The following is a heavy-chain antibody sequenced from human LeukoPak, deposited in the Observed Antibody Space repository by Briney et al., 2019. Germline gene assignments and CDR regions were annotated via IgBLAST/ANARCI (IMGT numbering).Heavy chain of an antibody. CDR1: GYSISSGHY. J-gene: IGHJ5*02. V-gene: IGHV4-38-2*02. D-gene: IGHD2-2*01. Sequence: SETLSLTCAVSGYSISSGHYWGWIRQPPGKGLEWIGSIYHSGSTYYNPSLKSRVTISVDTSKNQFSLKLSSVTAADTAVYYCAREYLTYWFDPWGQGTLVTVSS. CDR2: IYHSGST. CDR3: AREYLTYWFDP.